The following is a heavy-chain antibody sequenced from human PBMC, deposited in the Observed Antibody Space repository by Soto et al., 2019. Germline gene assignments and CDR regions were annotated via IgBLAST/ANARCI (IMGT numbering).Heavy chain of an antibody. CDR3: ARLPIAARRFRRSGDEFDY. D-gene: IGHD6-6*01. V-gene: IGHV4-61*01. CDR2: IYYNGGT. CDR1: GDSVNSKNSY. Sequence: PSETLSLTCTVSGDSVNSKNSYWNWIRQAPGKGPEWIGYIYYNGGTNYNPSLKSRATILLDTSTNQFSLTLTSVTAADTAVYYCARLPIAARRFRRSGDEFDYWGQGTLVTVSS. J-gene: IGHJ4*02.